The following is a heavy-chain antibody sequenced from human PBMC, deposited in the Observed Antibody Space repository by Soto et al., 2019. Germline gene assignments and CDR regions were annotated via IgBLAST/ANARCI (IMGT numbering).Heavy chain of an antibody. J-gene: IGHJ4*02. CDR1: GYTFTSCA. Sequence: GASVKVSCKASGYTFTSCAMHWVRQAPGQRLEWMGWINAGNGNTKYSQKFQGRVTITRDTSASTAYMELSSLRSEDTAVYYCARVFGSGWYVIDYWGQGTLVTVSS. V-gene: IGHV1-3*01. D-gene: IGHD6-19*01. CDR2: INAGNGNT. CDR3: ARVFGSGWYVIDY.